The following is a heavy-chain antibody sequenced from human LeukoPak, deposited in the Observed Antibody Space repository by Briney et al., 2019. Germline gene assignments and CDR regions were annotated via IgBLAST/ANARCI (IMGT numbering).Heavy chain of an antibody. D-gene: IGHD3-10*01. CDR1: GFTLSSYD. CDR3: AKDSPRITMVRGIIISAFDI. V-gene: IGHV3-23*01. CDR2: ISGTGGST. J-gene: IGHJ3*02. Sequence: LGGSLRLSCAASGFTLSSYDMTWVRQAPGKGLEWVSGISGTGGSTYYADSVKGRFTISRDNAKKTLYLQMNSLRAEDTAVYYCAKDSPRITMVRGIIISAFDIWGQGTMVTVSS.